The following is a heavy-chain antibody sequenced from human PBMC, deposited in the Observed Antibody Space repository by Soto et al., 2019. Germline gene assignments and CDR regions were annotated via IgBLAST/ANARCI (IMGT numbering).Heavy chain of an antibody. Sequence: ASVKVSCKASGGTFSSYAISWVRQAPGQGLEWMGGIIPIFGTANYAQKFQGRVTITADESTSTAYMELSSLRSEDTAVYYCARVRDNTAMVCLDYWGHGTLVTVSS. J-gene: IGHJ4*01. CDR3: ARVRDNTAMVCLDY. V-gene: IGHV1-69*13. CDR2: IIPIFGTA. CDR1: GGTFSSYA. D-gene: IGHD5-18*01.